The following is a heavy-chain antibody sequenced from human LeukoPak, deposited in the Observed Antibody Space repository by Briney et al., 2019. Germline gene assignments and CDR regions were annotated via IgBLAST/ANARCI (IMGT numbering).Heavy chain of an antibody. Sequence: SVKVSCKASGGTFSSYAISWVRQAPGQGLEWMGRIIPILGIANNAQKFQGRVTITADKSTSTAYMELSSLRSDDTAVYYCARDNGIAAAGALGYWGQGTLVTVSS. J-gene: IGHJ4*02. CDR3: ARDNGIAAAGALGY. CDR2: IIPILGIA. D-gene: IGHD6-13*01. V-gene: IGHV1-69*04. CDR1: GGTFSSYA.